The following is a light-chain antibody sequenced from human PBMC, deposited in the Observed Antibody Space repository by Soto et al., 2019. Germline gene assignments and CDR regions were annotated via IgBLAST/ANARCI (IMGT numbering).Light chain of an antibody. CDR1: QGISSY. V-gene: IGKV1-8*01. Sequence: AIRITQSPSSLSSSTSERVTITCRASQGISSYLAWYQQKPGKAPKLLIYAASTLQSGVPSRFSGSGSGTDFTLTISCLQSEDFATYYCQQYYSYPWTFGQGTKVDIK. CDR2: AAS. CDR3: QQYYSYPWT. J-gene: IGKJ1*01.